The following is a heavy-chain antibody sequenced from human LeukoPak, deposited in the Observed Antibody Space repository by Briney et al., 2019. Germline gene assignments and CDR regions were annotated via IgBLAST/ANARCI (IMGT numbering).Heavy chain of an antibody. CDR2: ISYDGSNK. CDR1: GFSFSLYS. J-gene: IGHJ6*02. D-gene: IGHD3-10*01. Sequence: GGSLRLSCAASGFSFSLYSMHWVRQAPGKGLEWVSIISYDGSNKFYADSVQGRFTISRDNAKNSLYLQMNSLRAEDTALYYCAKDIGAARGGYYYGMDVWGQGTTVTVSS. V-gene: IGHV3-30-3*01. CDR3: AKDIGAARGGYYYGMDV.